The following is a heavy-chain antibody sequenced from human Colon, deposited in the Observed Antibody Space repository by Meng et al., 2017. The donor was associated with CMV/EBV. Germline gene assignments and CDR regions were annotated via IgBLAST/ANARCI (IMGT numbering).Heavy chain of an antibody. J-gene: IGHJ6*02. CDR1: GFTFSNYI. Sequence: GESLKISCAASGFTFSNYIMSWVRQAPGKGLEWVSIIFSGGTNTYYADSVKGRFTISRDNSKNTLYLQMNSLRAEDTAVYYCAKHLGVVVYHYYGMDVWGQGTTVTVSS. V-gene: IGHV3-23*03. CDR2: IFSGGTNT. CDR3: AKHLGVVVYHYYGMDV. D-gene: IGHD3-22*01.